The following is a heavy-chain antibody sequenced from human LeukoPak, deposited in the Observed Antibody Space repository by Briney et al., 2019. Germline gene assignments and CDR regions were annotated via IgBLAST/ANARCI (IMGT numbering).Heavy chain of an antibody. CDR2: IDPSDSYT. CDR1: GYSFTSYW. D-gene: IGHD5-12*01. Sequence: GESLKISCKGSGYSFTSYWISWVRQMPGRGLEWMGRIDPSDSYTNYSPSFQGHVTISADKSISTAYLQWSSLKASDTAMYYCARGDIVATIRDYWGQGTLVTVFS. J-gene: IGHJ4*02. V-gene: IGHV5-10-1*01. CDR3: ARGDIVATIRDY.